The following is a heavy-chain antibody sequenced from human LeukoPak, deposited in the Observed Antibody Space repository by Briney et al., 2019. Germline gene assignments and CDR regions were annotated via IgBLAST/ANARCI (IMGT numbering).Heavy chain of an antibody. Sequence: GGSLRLSCAASGFTFSTYGMHWVRQAPGKGLEWVAFIRSDGSNKYYADSVKGRFTISRDNSENTLYLQMNSLRAEDTALYYCAKEVYYYYYMDVWGKGTTVTVSS. CDR3: AKEVYYYYYMDV. J-gene: IGHJ6*03. V-gene: IGHV3-30*02. CDR2: IRSDGSNK. CDR1: GFTFSTYG.